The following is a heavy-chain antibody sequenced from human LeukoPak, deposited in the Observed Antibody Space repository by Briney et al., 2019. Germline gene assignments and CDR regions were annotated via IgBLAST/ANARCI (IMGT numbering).Heavy chain of an antibody. D-gene: IGHD6-19*01. Sequence: PGGSLRLSCAASGFTFSSYSMNWVRQAPGKGLEWVSYISSSSSTIYYADSVKGRFTISRDNAKNSLYLQMNSLRDEDTAVYYCARDGSVIGSSGWHAAFDIWGQGTMVTVSS. J-gene: IGHJ3*02. CDR1: GFTFSSYS. CDR2: ISSSSSTI. CDR3: ARDGSVIGSSGWHAAFDI. V-gene: IGHV3-48*02.